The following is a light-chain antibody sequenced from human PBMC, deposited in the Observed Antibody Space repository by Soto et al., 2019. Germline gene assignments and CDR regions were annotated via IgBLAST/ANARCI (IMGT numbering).Light chain of an antibody. CDR3: QQYGSSPKIT. CDR2: GAS. Sequence: EIVLTQSPGTLSLSPGERATLSCRASQSVSSSYLAWYQRKPGQAPRLLIYGASSRATGIPDRFSGSGSGTDFTLTISRLEPEDFAVYYCQQYGSSPKITFGPGTKVDLK. V-gene: IGKV3-20*01. J-gene: IGKJ3*01. CDR1: QSVSSSY.